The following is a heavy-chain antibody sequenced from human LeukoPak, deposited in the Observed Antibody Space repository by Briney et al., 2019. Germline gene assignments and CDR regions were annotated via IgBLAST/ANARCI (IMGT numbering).Heavy chain of an antibody. Sequence: PGGSLRLSCTAPGFTVRTNYMSWVRQAPGKGLEWVSVIYSSGDTYYADSVKGGFTISRDDSKNTLYLQMNSLRAEDTAVYYCARAYYDILTTDSWGQGTLVSVSS. CDR1: GFTVRTNY. D-gene: IGHD3-9*01. J-gene: IGHJ4*02. CDR2: IYSSGDT. CDR3: ARAYYDILTTDS. V-gene: IGHV3-66*01.